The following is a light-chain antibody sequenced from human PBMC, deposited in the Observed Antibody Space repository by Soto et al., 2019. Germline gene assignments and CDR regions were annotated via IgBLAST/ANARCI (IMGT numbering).Light chain of an antibody. J-gene: IGKJ2*01. CDR3: HQYADSPQT. V-gene: IGKV3-20*01. CDR2: AAS. CDR1: QSVSSSF. Sequence: EFVLTQSPGTLSLSPGERATLSCRASQSVSSSFLAWYQQKPGQAPRLLIHAASTGATGIPARFRGSGSGTDFTLTISSLEPEDSAVYFCHQYADSPQTFGRGTKVDIK.